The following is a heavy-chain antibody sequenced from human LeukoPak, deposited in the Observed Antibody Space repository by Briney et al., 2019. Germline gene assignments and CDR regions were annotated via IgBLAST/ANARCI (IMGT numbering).Heavy chain of an antibody. CDR3: ARVKGPVRFLEWLPRHYYGMDV. CDR1: GYTFTSYD. Sequence: ASVKVSCKASGYTFTSYDNNWVRQATGQGLEWMGWMNPNSGNTGYAQKFQGRVTMTRNTSISTAYMELSSLRSEDTAVYYCARVKGPVRFLEWLPRHYYGMDVWGQGTTVTVSS. CDR2: MNPNSGNT. D-gene: IGHD3-3*01. J-gene: IGHJ6*02. V-gene: IGHV1-8*01.